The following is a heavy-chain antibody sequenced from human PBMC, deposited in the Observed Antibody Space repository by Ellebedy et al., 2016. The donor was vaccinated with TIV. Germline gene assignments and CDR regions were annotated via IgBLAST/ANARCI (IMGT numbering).Heavy chain of an antibody. CDR2: ISGSGGST. J-gene: IGHJ5*02. D-gene: IGHD4-17*01. Sequence: GESLKISCAASGFTFSSYSMNLVRQAPGKGLEWVSAISGSGGSTYYADSVKGRFTISRDNSKSTLYLQMNSLRADDTAVYYCAKLPTVSPGRDWFDPWGQGTLVTVSS. V-gene: IGHV3-23*01. CDR3: AKLPTVSPGRDWFDP. CDR1: GFTFSSYS.